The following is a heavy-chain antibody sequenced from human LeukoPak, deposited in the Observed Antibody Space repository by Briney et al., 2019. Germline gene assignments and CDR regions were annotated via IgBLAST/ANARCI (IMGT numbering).Heavy chain of an antibody. CDR3: ARDLGTYYYDFDY. Sequence: ASVKVSCKASGYTFTGYYMHWVRQAPGQGLEWMGWINPNSGGTNYEQKFQGRVTMTRDTSISTAYMELSRLRSDDTAVYYCARDLGTYYYDFDYWGQGTLVTVSS. D-gene: IGHD3-10*01. J-gene: IGHJ4*02. CDR2: INPNSGGT. CDR1: GYTFTGYY. V-gene: IGHV1-2*02.